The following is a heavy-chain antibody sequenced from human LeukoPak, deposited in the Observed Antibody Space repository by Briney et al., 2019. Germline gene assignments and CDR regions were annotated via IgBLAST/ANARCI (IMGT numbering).Heavy chain of an antibody. CDR2: ISDSSITM. V-gene: IGHV3-48*04. J-gene: IGHJ5*02. CDR1: GFTFSSHN. Sequence: PGGSLRLSCAASGFTFSSHNMVWVRQPPGKGLEWISYISDSSITMYYADSVKGRFTISRDNAKNSLYLQMNSLRAEDTAVYYCARDGGFCSGGFCYRLFDPWGQGTPVTVSS. D-gene: IGHD2-15*01. CDR3: ARDGGFCSGGFCYRLFDP.